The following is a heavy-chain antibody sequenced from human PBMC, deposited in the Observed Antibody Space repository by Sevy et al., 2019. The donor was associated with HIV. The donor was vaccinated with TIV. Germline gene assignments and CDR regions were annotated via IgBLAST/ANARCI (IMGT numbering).Heavy chain of an antibody. V-gene: IGHV1-2*02. CDR3: ARLTTMPTSDLYGMDV. J-gene: IGHJ6*02. Sequence: ASVKVSCKASGYTFTDYYIHWVRQAPGQGREWMAWINPNDGVTNYAQRFQGGVTVTRDTSISTAYMELRRLRSDDTAIYYCARLTTMPTSDLYGMDVWGQGMTVTVSS. D-gene: IGHD1-1*01. CDR2: INPNDGVT. CDR1: GYTFTDYY.